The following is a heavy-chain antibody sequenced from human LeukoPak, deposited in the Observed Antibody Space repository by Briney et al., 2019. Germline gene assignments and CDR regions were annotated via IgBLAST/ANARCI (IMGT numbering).Heavy chain of an antibody. V-gene: IGHV3-11*05. Sequence: GGSLRLSCAASGFTFSDYYMSWIRQAPGKGLKWVSYISSSSSYTNYADSVKGRFTISRDNAKNSLYLQMNSLRAEDTAVYYCARDSGGDYFDYWGQGTLVTVSS. CDR2: ISSSSSYT. D-gene: IGHD2-21*01. CDR1: GFTFSDYY. CDR3: ARDSGGDYFDY. J-gene: IGHJ4*02.